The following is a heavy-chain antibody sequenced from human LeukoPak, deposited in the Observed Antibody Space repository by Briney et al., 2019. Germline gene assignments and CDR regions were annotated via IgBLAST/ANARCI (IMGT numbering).Heavy chain of an antibody. D-gene: IGHD3-9*01. V-gene: IGHV3-30*04. CDR1: GFTFSSYA. J-gene: IGHJ6*02. CDR3: ARDREDILTGYYNRNYYYYGMDV. Sequence: GGSLRLSCAASGFTFSSYAMHWVRQVPGKGLEWVAVISYDGSNKYYADSVKGRFTISRDNSKNTLYLQMNSLRAEDTAVYYCARDREDILTGYYNRNYYYYGMDVWGQGTTVTVSS. CDR2: ISYDGSNK.